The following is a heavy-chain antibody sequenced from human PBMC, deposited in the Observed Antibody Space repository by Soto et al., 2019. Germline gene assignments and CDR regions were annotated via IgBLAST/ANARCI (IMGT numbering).Heavy chain of an antibody. CDR3: AKDHTGTISPRFDP. CDR1: GFTFSSYG. D-gene: IGHD3-3*01. Sequence: QVQLVESGGGVVQPGRSLRLSCAASGFTFSSYGMHWVRQAPGKGLEWVAVISYDGSNKYYADSVKGRFTISRDNSKNTLYLQMNSLRAEDTVVYYCAKDHTGTISPRFDPWGQGTLVTVSS. J-gene: IGHJ5*02. V-gene: IGHV3-30*18. CDR2: ISYDGSNK.